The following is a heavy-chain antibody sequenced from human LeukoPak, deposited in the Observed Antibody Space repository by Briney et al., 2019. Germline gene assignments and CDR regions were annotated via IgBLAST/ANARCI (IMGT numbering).Heavy chain of an antibody. D-gene: IGHD2-2*01. V-gene: IGHV3-30-3*01. CDR3: ARQGTYCSSTSCLPLYYYYGMDV. J-gene: IGHJ6*02. Sequence: PGGSLRLSCAASGFTFSSYAMHWVRQAPGKGLEWVAVISYDGSNKYYADSVKGRFTISRDNSKNTLYLQMNSLRAEDAAVYYCARQGTYCSSTSCLPLYYYYGMDVWGQGTTVTVSS. CDR1: GFTFSSYA. CDR2: ISYDGSNK.